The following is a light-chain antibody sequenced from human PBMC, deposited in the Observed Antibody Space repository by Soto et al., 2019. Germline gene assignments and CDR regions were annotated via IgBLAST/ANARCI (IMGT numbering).Light chain of an antibody. CDR3: LQQNNYPRT. V-gene: IGKV1-17*01. Sequence: DIQMTQSPSSLSASVGDIVTISWRASQGIRNDLSWYQQKPGEAPKRLVYVASSLDGGVPARFSGSGSGTEFTLTISSLQPEDFATYYCLQQNNYPRTFGQGTKVDIK. CDR1: QGIRND. CDR2: VAS. J-gene: IGKJ2*01.